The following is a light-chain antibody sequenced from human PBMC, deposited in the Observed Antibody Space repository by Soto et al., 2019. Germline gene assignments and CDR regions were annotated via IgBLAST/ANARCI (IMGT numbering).Light chain of an antibody. CDR3: QQRGSWPT. CDR2: DAS. CDR1: QSISSY. V-gene: IGKV3-11*01. J-gene: IGKJ1*01. Sequence: EILMTQSPATLSVSPGERATLSCRASQSISSYLAWYQHKPGQAPRLLIYDASNRATGIPARFRGSGSGTDFTLTISSLEPEDFAVYYCQQRGSWPTFGPGTKGDIK.